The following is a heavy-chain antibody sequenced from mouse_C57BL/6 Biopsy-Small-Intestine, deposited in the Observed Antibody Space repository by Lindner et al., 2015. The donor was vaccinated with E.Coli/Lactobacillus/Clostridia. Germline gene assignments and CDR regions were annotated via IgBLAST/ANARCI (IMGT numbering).Heavy chain of an antibody. CDR1: GYTFTDYN. CDR3: ARRRGGYYWGAMDY. D-gene: IGHD2-3*01. Sequence: VQLQESGPELVKPGASVKIPCKASGYTFTDYNIDWVKQSHGKSLEWIGDINPNNGGTIYNQKFKGKATLTVDKSSSTAYMELRSLTSEDTAVYYCARRRGGYYWGAMDYWGQGTSVTVSS. J-gene: IGHJ4*01. CDR2: INPNNGGT. V-gene: IGHV1-18*01.